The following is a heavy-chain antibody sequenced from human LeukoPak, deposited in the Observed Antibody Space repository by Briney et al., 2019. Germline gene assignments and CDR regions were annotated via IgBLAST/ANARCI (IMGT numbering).Heavy chain of an antibody. Sequence: ASVKVSCKASGYTFTGYYMHWVRQAPGQGLEWMGWINPNSGDTNYAQELQGRVTMTRDTSISTAYMELTSLSSDDTAAYYCARSPYYYMDVWGRGTTVIVSS. V-gene: IGHV1-2*02. CDR2: INPNSGDT. J-gene: IGHJ6*03. CDR3: ARSPYYYMDV. CDR1: GYTFTGYY.